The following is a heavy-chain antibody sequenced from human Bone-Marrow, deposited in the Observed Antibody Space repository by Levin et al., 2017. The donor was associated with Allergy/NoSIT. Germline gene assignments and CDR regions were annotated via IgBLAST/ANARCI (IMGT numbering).Heavy chain of an antibody. CDR2: ISPYDGTKK. CDR3: SRAQHHLYRYNGTSSYWYFDL. V-gene: IGHV3-30*04. Sequence: SCAASGFSFSSYVLGWVRQAPGKGLEWVAIISPYDGTKKYFLDSVEVRFTISRDNIKNTLYLQMNSLRLEDSSTSFCSRAQHHLYRYNGTSSYWYFDLWGRGTLVTVSS. CDR1: GFSFSSYV. D-gene: IGHD1-26*01. J-gene: IGHJ2*01.